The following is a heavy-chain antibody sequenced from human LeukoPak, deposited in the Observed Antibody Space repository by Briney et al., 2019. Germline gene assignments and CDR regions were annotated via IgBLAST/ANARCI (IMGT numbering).Heavy chain of an antibody. CDR3: AKVRSRTYYYGSSGYFYYYYGMDV. D-gene: IGHD3-22*01. Sequence: GGSLRLSCAASGFTFSSYGMHWVRQAPGKGLEWVAVISYDGSNKYYADSVKGRFTISRDNSKNTLYLQMNSLRAEDTAVYYCAKVRSRTYYYGSSGYFYYYYGMDVWGQGTTVTVSS. CDR1: GFTFSSYG. CDR2: ISYDGSNK. J-gene: IGHJ6*02. V-gene: IGHV3-30*18.